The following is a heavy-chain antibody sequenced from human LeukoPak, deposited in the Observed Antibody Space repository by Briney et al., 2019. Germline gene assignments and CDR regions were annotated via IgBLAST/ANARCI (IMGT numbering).Heavy chain of an antibody. J-gene: IGHJ4*02. CDR2: IRYDGGDE. CDR1: GFTFTSHG. CDR3: ARDRAVGITNNSFDY. V-gene: IGHV3-30*02. Sequence: GGSLRLSCAASGFTFTSHGVHWVRQAPGKGLEWVAFIRYDGGDEYYADSVKGRFTTSRDSSRNTLYLQMNGLRAEDTALYYCARDRAVGITNNSFDYWGQGTLVTVSS. D-gene: IGHD3-22*01.